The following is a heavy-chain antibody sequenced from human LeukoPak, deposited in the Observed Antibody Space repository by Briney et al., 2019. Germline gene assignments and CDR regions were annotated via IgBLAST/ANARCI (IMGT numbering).Heavy chain of an antibody. CDR2: LNPQTGDT. Sequence: GASVKVSCKASGYAFSAYYMHWVRQAPGQGLEWMGRLNPQTGDTHFAQKFQGRVTFTRDTSISTAYMAMSRLRSDDTAVFYCAREGQPQAGYYYYYYMDVWGKGTTVTVSS. D-gene: IGHD5-18*01. V-gene: IGHV1-2*06. CDR3: AREGQPQAGYYYYYYMDV. CDR1: GYAFSAYY. J-gene: IGHJ6*03.